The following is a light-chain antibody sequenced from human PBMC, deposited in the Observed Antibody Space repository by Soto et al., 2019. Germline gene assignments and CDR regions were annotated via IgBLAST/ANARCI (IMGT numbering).Light chain of an antibody. Sequence: QSVLTQPPSVSGAPGQRVTISCTGSSSNSGAGYDVYWYQQLPGTAPKLLIYGNSNRPSGVPDRFSGSKSATSASLAITGLQAEDEDDYYCQSYDISLTGSVVFGGGTKLTVL. CDR3: QSYDISLTGSVV. CDR2: GNS. CDR1: SSNSGAGYD. V-gene: IGLV1-40*01. J-gene: IGLJ2*01.